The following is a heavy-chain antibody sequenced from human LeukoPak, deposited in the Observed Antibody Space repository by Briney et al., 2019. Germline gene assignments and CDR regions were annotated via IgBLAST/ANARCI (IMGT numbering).Heavy chain of an antibody. CDR1: GFTFSSYG. CDR3: AFAAYGDYGGGGAFDI. J-gene: IGHJ3*02. D-gene: IGHD4-17*01. CDR2: ISYDGSNK. Sequence: GRSLRLSCAASGFTFSSYGMHWVRQAPGKGLEWVAVISYDGSNKYYADSVRGRFTISRDNSKNTLYLQMNSLRAEDTAVYYCAFAAYGDYGGGGAFDIWGQGTMVTVSS. V-gene: IGHV3-30*03.